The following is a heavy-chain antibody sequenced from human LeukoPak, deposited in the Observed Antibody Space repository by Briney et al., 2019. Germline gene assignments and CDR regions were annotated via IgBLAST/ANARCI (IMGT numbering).Heavy chain of an antibody. J-gene: IGHJ6*02. V-gene: IGHV3-48*03. D-gene: IGHD2/OR15-2a*01. CDR2: ISSSGSTI. Sequence: GGSLRPSCAASGFTFSSYEMNWVRQAPGKGLEWVSYISSSGSTIYYADSVKGRFTISRDNAKNSLYLQMNSLRAEDTAVYYCARFRGNWNYYYGMDVWGQGTTVTVSS. CDR3: ARFRGNWNYYYGMDV. CDR1: GFTFSSYE.